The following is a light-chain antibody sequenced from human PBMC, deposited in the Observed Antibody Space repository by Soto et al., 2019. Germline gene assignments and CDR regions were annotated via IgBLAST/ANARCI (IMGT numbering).Light chain of an antibody. CDR3: QHYNSYSEA. Sequence: DIQMTQSPSTLSGSVGDRVTITCRASQTISSWLAWYQQKQGKAPKILIYKASTLKSGVPSRFSCSGSGTAFTLTISSLQPDDFATYYCQHYNSYSEAFGQGTKVDLK. V-gene: IGKV1-5*03. J-gene: IGKJ1*01. CDR2: KAS. CDR1: QTISSW.